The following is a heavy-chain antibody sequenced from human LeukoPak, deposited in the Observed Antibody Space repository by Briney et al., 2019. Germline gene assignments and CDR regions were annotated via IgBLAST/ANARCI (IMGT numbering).Heavy chain of an antibody. CDR3: AKRSDYAGDWKCFDS. J-gene: IGHJ4*02. V-gene: IGHV3-23*01. CDR1: GFTSDNYG. CDR2: ISGRSGGT. Sequence: GGSLRLSCVAAGFTSDNYGMGWVRQAPGKGLEWVSTISGRSGGTYYADSVKGRFTISRDNSKSTLYLQMNSLRAEDKAVYYSAKRSDYAGDWKCFDSWGQGTPVTVSS. D-gene: IGHD4-23*01.